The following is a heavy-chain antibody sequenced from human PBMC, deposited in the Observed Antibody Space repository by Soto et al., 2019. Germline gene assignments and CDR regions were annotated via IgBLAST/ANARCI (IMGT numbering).Heavy chain of an antibody. J-gene: IGHJ1*01. D-gene: IGHD6-19*01. Sequence: EVQLLESGGGLVQPGGSLRLSCATSGFTFNNYAMSWVRQAPGKGLEWVSAVGGGGDSYYADSVKGRFTISRDNSKNTLYLQMNSLRAEDTAIYYCAGGGYSSGWSWGRGAMVTVSS. V-gene: IGHV3-23*01. CDR1: GFTFNNYA. CDR2: VGGGGDS. CDR3: AGGGYSSGWS.